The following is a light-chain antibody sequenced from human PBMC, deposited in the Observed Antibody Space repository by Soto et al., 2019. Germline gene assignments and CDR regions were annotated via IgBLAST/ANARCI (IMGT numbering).Light chain of an antibody. V-gene: IGKV1-5*01. Sequence: DIQMTQSPSTLTASVGDRVTITCRASQSISSWLAWYQQKPGKAPKLLIYDAYSLESGVPSRFSGSGSGTEFTLTISSLQPDDFATYYCQQYNSILSTFGQGTKVEIK. CDR3: QQYNSILST. CDR1: QSISSW. CDR2: DAY. J-gene: IGKJ1*01.